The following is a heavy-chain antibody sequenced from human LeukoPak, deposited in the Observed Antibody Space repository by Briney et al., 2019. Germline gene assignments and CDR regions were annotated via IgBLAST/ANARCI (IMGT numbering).Heavy chain of an antibody. D-gene: IGHD6-19*01. CDR3: ARALRLSGWYPWFDP. CDR1: GDSISSGYY. Sequence: SETLSLTCDVSGDSISSGYYWGWIRQPPGKGLEWIGSIYHSGSTYYNPSLKSRVTISVDTSKNQFSLKLSSVTAADTAVYYCARALRLSGWYPWFDPWGQGTLVTVSS. J-gene: IGHJ5*02. V-gene: IGHV4-38-2*01. CDR2: IYHSGST.